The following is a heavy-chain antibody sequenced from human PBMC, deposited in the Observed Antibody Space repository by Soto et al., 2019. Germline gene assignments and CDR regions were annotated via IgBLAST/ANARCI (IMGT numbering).Heavy chain of an antibody. Sequence: SETLSLTCVVSDGSISSYDWWTWVRQPPGKGLEWIGKMYHSGGADYSPSLKSRVTISADSSKNHFSLRLTAVTAADTAVYYCATGNVDSMLEYWGQGTLVTVSS. J-gene: IGHJ4*02. CDR2: MYHSGGA. CDR3: ATGNVDSMLEY. CDR1: DGSISSYDW. V-gene: IGHV4-4*02. D-gene: IGHD3-3*01.